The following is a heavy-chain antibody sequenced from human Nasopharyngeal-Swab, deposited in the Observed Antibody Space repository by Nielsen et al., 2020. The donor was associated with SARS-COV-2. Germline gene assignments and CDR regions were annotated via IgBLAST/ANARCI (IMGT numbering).Heavy chain of an antibody. CDR2: INRDGSTT. J-gene: IGHJ6*02. CDR1: GFTLSGYW. D-gene: IGHD6-13*01. V-gene: IGHV3-74*01. CDR3: VKLYSSSWYQGYYYYGMDV. Sequence: GESLKISCAASGFTLSGYWMHWVRQAPGKGLVWVSRINRDGSTTTYADSVKGRFTISRDNSKNTLYLQMSSLRAEDTAVYYCVKLYSSSWYQGYYYYGMDVWGQGTTVTVSS.